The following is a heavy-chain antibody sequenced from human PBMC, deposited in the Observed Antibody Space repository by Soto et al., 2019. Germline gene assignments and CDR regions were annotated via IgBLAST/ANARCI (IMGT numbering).Heavy chain of an antibody. CDR2: ISAYNGNT. Sequence: GASVKVSCKASGYTFTSYGISWVRQAPGQGLEWMGWISAYNGNTNYAQKLQGRVTMTTDTSTSTAYMELRSLRSDDTAVYYCARDWSLGAAFYYHDSSGLWDGMDVWGQGTTVTVSS. J-gene: IGHJ6*02. D-gene: IGHD3-22*01. CDR1: GYTFTSYG. V-gene: IGHV1-18*01. CDR3: ARDWSLGAAFYYHDSSGLWDGMDV.